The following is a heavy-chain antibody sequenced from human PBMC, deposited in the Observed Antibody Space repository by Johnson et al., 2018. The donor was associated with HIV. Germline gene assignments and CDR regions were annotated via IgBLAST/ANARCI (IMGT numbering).Heavy chain of an antibody. CDR2: ISYDGSNK. J-gene: IGHJ3*02. CDR1: GFTFSSYA. V-gene: IGHV3-30-3*01. Sequence: QVQLVESGGGVVQPGRSLRLSCAASGFTFSSYAMHWVRQAPGKGLEWVAVISYDGSNKYYADSVKGRFTISRDNSKNTLYLQMNRLRAEDTAVYYCAREGRRDAFDIWGQGTMVTVSS. CDR3: AREGRRDAFDI.